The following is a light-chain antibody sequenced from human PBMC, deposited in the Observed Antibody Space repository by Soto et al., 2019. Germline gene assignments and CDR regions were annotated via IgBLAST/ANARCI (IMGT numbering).Light chain of an antibody. Sequence: QSALTQPPSASGSPGQSITISCTGTSSDVGGYNFVSWYQQHPGKAPKLMIYEVSKRPSGVANRFSASKSGNTASLTISGRQAEDEADDYCCSYEGSSTHYVFGAGTKLTVL. CDR3: CSYEGSSTHYV. CDR2: EVS. V-gene: IGLV2-23*02. J-gene: IGLJ1*01. CDR1: SSDVGGYNF.